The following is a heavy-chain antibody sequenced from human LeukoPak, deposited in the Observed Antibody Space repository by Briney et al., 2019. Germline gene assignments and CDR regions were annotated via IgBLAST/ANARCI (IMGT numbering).Heavy chain of an antibody. Sequence: GGSLRLSCAASGFTFSSYAMSWVRQAPGKGLEWVSGISGSGGSTSYADSVKGRFTISRDNSKNTLYLQMNSLRAEDTAVYYCAKIYCSSISCYNYYYYYMDVWGKGTTVTVSS. V-gene: IGHV3-23*01. CDR1: GFTFSSYA. J-gene: IGHJ6*03. CDR3: AKIYCSSISCYNYYYYYMDV. D-gene: IGHD2-2*02. CDR2: ISGSGGST.